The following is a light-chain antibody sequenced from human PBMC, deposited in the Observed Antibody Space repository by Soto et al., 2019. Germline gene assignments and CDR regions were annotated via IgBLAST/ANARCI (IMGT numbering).Light chain of an antibody. J-gene: IGLJ2*01. CDR3: ASWDDRLNAVL. CDR2: RDH. Sequence: QPVLTQSPSASGTAGQRITISCSGGSSNVGSNSVNWYQQVPGTAPKVLIYRDHQRPSRVPDRFSGSKSGTSASLAISGLQAEDEGDYYCASWDDRLNAVLFGGGTKLTVL. V-gene: IGLV1-44*01. CDR1: SSNVGSNS.